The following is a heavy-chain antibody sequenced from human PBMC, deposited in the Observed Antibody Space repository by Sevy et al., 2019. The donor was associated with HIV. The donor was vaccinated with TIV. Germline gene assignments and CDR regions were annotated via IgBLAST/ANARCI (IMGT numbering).Heavy chain of an antibody. CDR2: ISYSGST. CDR3: ARGIFSYGYWREFDY. J-gene: IGHJ4*02. V-gene: IGHV4-59*01. Sequence: SETLSLTCPVSGGSMSSFYWNWIRQSPGKGLEWIGYISYSGSTNYNPSLKSRVTISVDTSKNQFSLKLSSVTAADTAVYYCARGIFSYGYWREFDYWGQGNLVTVSS. CDR1: GGSMSSFY. D-gene: IGHD5-18*01.